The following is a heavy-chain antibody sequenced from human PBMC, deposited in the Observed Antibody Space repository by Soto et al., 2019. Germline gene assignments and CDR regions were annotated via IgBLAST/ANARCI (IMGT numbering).Heavy chain of an antibody. D-gene: IGHD6-6*01. J-gene: IGHJ6*03. CDR3: ARRARPDFYYMDV. Sequence: GGSLRLSCSASRFTLGGYAVDWVRQAPGKGLEYVSGISSNGVGTYYANSVQGRFTISRDNSKNTVYLQMGSLRPEDMAVYYCARRARPDFYYMDVWGKGTTVTVSS. V-gene: IGHV3-64*01. CDR1: RFTLGGYA. CDR2: ISSNGVGT.